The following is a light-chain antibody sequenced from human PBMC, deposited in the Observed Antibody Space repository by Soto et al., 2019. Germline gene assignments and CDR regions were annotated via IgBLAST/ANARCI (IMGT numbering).Light chain of an antibody. CDR3: QESHRDLLI. Sequence: DIQMTQSPSSLSASVGDRVTITCRAGQSISTYLNWYQQKPGKAPKLLIYAASSLQSGVPSRFSGSGSGTDFTLTINSLQPEDFGTYYCQESHRDLLIFGPGTKVDIK. J-gene: IGKJ3*01. CDR2: AAS. CDR1: QSISTY. V-gene: IGKV1-39*01.